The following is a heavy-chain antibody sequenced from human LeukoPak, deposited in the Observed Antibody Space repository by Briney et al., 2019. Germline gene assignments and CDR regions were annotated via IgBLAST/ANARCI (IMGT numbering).Heavy chain of an antibody. CDR1: GGSISNINYY. J-gene: IGHJ6*02. CDR3: GKFVAGGSRNWYRGGGKYSSSVMDV. V-gene: IGHV4-39*01. D-gene: IGHD6-13*01. CDR2: VYYSGST. Sequence: SETLSLTCTVSGGSISNINYYWGWIRQPPGKGLEWVGSVYYSGSTYYNPSLKSRVTISLDASKNQFSLTLNSVTAADTAVFYCGKFVAGGSRNWYRGGGKYSSSVMDVWGQGPRVPVSS.